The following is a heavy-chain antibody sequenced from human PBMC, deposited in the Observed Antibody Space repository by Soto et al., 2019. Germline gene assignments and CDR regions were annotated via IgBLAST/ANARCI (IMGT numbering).Heavy chain of an antibody. V-gene: IGHV1-69*01. CDR1: GGTFSSYA. CDR2: IIPIFGTA. D-gene: IGHD3-22*01. Sequence: QVQLVQSGAEVKKPGSSVKVSCKASGGTFSSYAISWVRQAPGQGLEWMGGIIPIFGTANYAQKFQGRVTITADESTSTAYMELSSLRSEDTAVYYCARIAHYYDSSGYQIGTGYYYGMDVWGQGTTVTVSS. CDR3: ARIAHYYDSSGYQIGTGYYYGMDV. J-gene: IGHJ6*02.